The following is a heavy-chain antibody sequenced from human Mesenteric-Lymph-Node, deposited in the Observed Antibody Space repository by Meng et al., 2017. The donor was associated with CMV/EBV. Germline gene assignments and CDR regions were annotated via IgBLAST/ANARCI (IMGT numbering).Heavy chain of an antibody. V-gene: IGHV4-38-2*02. Sequence: GPLRLSCTVSGYSISSGYYWGWIRQPPGKGLEWIGSIYHSGSTYYNPSLKSRVTISVDTSKNQFSLKLSSVTAADTAVYYCARTPYCSSTSCPLWFDPWGQGTLVTVSS. D-gene: IGHD2-2*01. CDR3: ARTPYCSSTSCPLWFDP. CDR2: IYHSGST. CDR1: GYSISSGYY. J-gene: IGHJ5*02.